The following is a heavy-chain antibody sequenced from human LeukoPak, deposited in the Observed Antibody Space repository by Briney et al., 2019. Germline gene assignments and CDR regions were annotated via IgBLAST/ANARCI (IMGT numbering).Heavy chain of an antibody. CDR1: GYSISSGYY. V-gene: IGHV4-38-2*02. CDR3: ARETGGGTYSGADY. J-gene: IGHJ4*02. CDR2: IYHSGTT. D-gene: IGHD6-25*01. Sequence: SETLSLTCAVSGYSISSGYYWGWIRQSPGKGLEWIGSIYHSGTTYYNPSLKSRVTVSVDRSRNQFSLNLTSVTAADTAVFYWARETGGGTYSGADYGGQGTRVTVPS.